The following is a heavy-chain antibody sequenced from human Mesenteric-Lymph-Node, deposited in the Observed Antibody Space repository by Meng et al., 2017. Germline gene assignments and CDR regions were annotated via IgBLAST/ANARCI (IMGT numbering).Heavy chain of an antibody. Sequence: GGSLRLSCKGSGYSFTSYWIDWVRQMPGKGLEWMGIIYPGDSDTRYSPSFQGQVTISADKSISTAYLQWSSLKASDTAMYYCARRSGWFRDFDYWGQGTLVTVSS. CDR3: ARRSGWFRDFDY. CDR2: IYPGDSDT. J-gene: IGHJ4*02. D-gene: IGHD6-19*01. V-gene: IGHV5-51*01. CDR1: GYSFTSYW.